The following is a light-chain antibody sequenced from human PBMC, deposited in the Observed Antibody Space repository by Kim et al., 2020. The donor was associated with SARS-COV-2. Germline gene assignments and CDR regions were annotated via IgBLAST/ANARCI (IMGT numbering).Light chain of an antibody. CDR2: YDS. Sequence: SYVLTQPPSVSLAPGETARITCEGNNIGSKSVHWYQQKPGQAPGLVISYDSDRPSGIPERFSGSNSGNKATLTISRVEAGDEADYFCQVWDGSSDHYVFATGTKVTVL. J-gene: IGLJ1*01. CDR1: NIGSKS. V-gene: IGLV3-21*04. CDR3: QVWDGSSDHYV.